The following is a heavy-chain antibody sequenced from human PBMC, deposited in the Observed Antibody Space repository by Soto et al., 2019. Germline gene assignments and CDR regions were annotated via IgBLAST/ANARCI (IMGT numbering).Heavy chain of an antibody. CDR1: GFTFSSYS. CDR2: ISSSSSTI. CDR3: ASTRSDTAFDI. J-gene: IGHJ3*02. V-gene: IGHV3-48*01. Sequence: EVQLVESGGGLVQPGGSLRLSCAASGFTFSSYSMNWVRQAPGKGLEWVSYISSSSSTIYYADSVKGRFTISRDNAKNSLYLQMNSLRAEDTAVYYCASTRSDTAFDIWGQGTMVTVSS.